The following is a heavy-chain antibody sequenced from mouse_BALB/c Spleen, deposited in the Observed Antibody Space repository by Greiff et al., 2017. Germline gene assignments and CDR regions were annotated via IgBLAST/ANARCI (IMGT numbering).Heavy chain of an antibody. Sequence: EVKLVESGGGLVKPGGSLKLSCAASGFTFSSYAMSWVRQTPEKRLEWVASISSGGSTYYPDSVKGRFTISRDNARNILYLQMSSLRSEDTAMYYCARGRDYAMDYWGQGTSVTVSS. CDR1: GFTFSSYA. CDR2: ISSGGST. CDR3: ARGRDYAMDY. J-gene: IGHJ4*01. V-gene: IGHV5-6-5*01.